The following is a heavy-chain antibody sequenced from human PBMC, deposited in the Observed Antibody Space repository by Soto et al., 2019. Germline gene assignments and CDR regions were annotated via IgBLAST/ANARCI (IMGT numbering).Heavy chain of an antibody. V-gene: IGHV1-46*01. CDR1: GYTFTSYY. CDR2: INPSGGST. Sequence: ASVKVSCKVSGYTFTSYYMHWVRQAPGQGLEWMGIINPSGGSTSYAQKFQGRVTMTRDTSTSTVYMELSSLRSEDTAVYYCARERSERRLPWDIVVVVAATPRVGYYYGIDVWGQGTTVTVS. D-gene: IGHD2-15*01. J-gene: IGHJ6*02. CDR3: ARERSERRLPWDIVVVVAATPRVGYYYGIDV.